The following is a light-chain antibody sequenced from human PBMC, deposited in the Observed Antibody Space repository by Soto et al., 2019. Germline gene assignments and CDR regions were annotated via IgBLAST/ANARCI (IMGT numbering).Light chain of an antibody. V-gene: IGKV3-15*01. J-gene: IGKJ1*01. CDR1: QRVSSN. CDR3: QQYNNWPRT. Sequence: EIVMTQSPATLSVSPGERATLSCRASQRVSSNLAWYQQKPGQAPSLLSYGASTRATGIPARFSGSGSGTDFTLTISSLQSEDFAVYYCQQYNNWPRTFGQGTKVEIK. CDR2: GAS.